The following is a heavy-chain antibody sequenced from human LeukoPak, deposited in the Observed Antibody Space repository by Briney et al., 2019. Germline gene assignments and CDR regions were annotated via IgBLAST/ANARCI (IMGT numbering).Heavy chain of an antibody. D-gene: IGHD3-10*01. CDR1: GFTLSSSG. CDR3: AKEYYDSGSPQRGFYFEY. J-gene: IGHJ4*02. V-gene: IGHV3-30*18. Sequence: GGSLRLSCAASGFTLSSSGMHWVRQAPGKGLEWVAVISYDGGLKYYADSVKGRFTISRDNSKNTLYLQMNSLRAEDTAVYYCAKEYYDSGSPQRGFYFEYWGQGTLVSVSS. CDR2: ISYDGGLK.